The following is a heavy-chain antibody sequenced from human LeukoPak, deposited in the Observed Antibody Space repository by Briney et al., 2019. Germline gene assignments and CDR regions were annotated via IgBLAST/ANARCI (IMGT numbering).Heavy chain of an antibody. CDR2: IYYSGST. CDR3: ARRLGRKFGERFYYYHYMDV. Sequence: SETLSLTCTVSGGSISSSSYYWGWIRRPPGKGLEWIGSIYYSGSTYYNPSLKSRVTISVDTSKNQFSLKLSSVTAADTAVYYCARRLGRKFGERFYYYHYMDVWGKGTTVTISS. CDR1: GGSISSSSYY. D-gene: IGHD3-10*01. J-gene: IGHJ6*03. V-gene: IGHV4-39*01.